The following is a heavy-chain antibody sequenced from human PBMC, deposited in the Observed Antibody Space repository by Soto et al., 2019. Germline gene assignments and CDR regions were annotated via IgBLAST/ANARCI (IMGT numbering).Heavy chain of an antibody. CDR2: IYHSGST. Sequence: SETLSLTCAVSGGSISSGGYSWSWIRQPPGKGLEWIGYIYHSGSTYYNPSLKSRVTISVDRSKNQFSLKLSSVTAADTAVYYCARGGYSFLELDYWGQGTLVTVSS. CDR1: GGSISSGGYS. J-gene: IGHJ4*02. CDR3: ARGGYSFLELDY. V-gene: IGHV4-30-2*01. D-gene: IGHD5-18*01.